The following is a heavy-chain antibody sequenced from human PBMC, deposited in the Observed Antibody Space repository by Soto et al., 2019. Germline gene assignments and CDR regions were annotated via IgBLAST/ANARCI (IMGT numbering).Heavy chain of an antibody. J-gene: IGHJ6*02. D-gene: IGHD3-3*01. Sequence: QVQLVQSGAEVKKPGSSVKVSCKASGGTFSSYAISWVRQAPGQGLEWMGGIIPIFGTANYAQKFQGRVTITADKSTSTAYMELSSLRSEDTAVYYCARYPYDFWSGYQYYYGMDVWGQGTTVTVSS. CDR3: ARYPYDFWSGYQYYYGMDV. V-gene: IGHV1-69*06. CDR1: GGTFSSYA. CDR2: IIPIFGTA.